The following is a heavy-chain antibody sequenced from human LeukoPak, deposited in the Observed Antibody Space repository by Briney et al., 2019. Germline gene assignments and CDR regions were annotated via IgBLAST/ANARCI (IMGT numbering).Heavy chain of an antibody. Sequence: SETLSLTCTVSGGSISSYYWSWIRQPPGKGLEWIGYIYYSGSTNYNPSPKSRVTISVDTSKNQFSLKLSSVTAADTAVYYCARDVPLYGSGFNYYYGMDVWGQGTTVTVSS. CDR3: ARDVPLYGSGFNYYYGMDV. J-gene: IGHJ6*02. CDR2: IYYSGST. CDR1: GGSISSYY. D-gene: IGHD3-10*01. V-gene: IGHV4-59*01.